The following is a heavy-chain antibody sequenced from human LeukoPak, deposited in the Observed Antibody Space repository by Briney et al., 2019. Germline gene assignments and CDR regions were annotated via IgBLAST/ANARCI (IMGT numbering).Heavy chain of an antibody. V-gene: IGHV1-69*01. CDR3: ARTARDSRIAAAFDI. J-gene: IGHJ3*02. CDR2: IIPIFGTA. D-gene: IGHD6-13*01. CDR1: GGNCSSYA. Sequence: SVKVFCKASGGNCSSYAISWVRQAPGQGLEWMGGIIPIFGTANYAQKFQGRVTITADESTSTAYMEPSSLRSEDTAVYYCARTARDSRIAAAFDIWGQGTMVTVSS.